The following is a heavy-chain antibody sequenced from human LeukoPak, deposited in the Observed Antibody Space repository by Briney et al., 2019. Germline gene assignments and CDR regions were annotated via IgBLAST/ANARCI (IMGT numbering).Heavy chain of an antibody. D-gene: IGHD1-1*01. V-gene: IGHV4-4*08. J-gene: IGHJ4*02. CDR3: VQTTGWPGFDY. CDR2: IYSGVPT. Sequence: PSETLSLTCTTSGVSISRFYWSWVRQPPGKGLEWIGNIYSGVPTYFNPSLKSRVIISVDTSKNQFSLNLSSVTAADTAMYYCVQTTGWPGFDYWGQGILVTVSS. CDR1: GVSISRFY.